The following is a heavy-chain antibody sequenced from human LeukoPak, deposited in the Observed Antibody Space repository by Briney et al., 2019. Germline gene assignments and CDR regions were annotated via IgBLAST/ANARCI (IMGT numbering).Heavy chain of an antibody. Sequence: SGGSLRLSCAASGFTFSSYEMNWVRQAPGKGLEWVSYISSSGSTICYADSVKGRFTISRDNAKNSLYLQMNSLRAEDTAVYYCASPGSIAVAGTAFDYWGQGTLVTVSS. CDR1: GFTFSSYE. D-gene: IGHD6-19*01. CDR2: ISSSGSTI. V-gene: IGHV3-48*03. J-gene: IGHJ4*02. CDR3: ASPGSIAVAGTAFDY.